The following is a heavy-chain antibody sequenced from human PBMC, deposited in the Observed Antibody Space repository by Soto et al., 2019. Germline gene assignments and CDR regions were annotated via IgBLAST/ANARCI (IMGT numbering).Heavy chain of an antibody. V-gene: IGHV3-33*01. D-gene: IGHD6-19*01. CDR2: IWDDGSNK. J-gene: IGHJ6*02. Sequence: QVQLVESGGGVVQPGRSLRLSCAASGFTFSSYGMHWVRQAPGKGLEWVAGIWDDGSNKYYAGFVKGRFTISRESSKNTLYLQMNSLRAEDTAGYYCARELGSSGWYGFYYYCYGMDVWGQGTTVTVSS. CDR1: GFTFSSYG. CDR3: ARELGSSGWYGFYYYCYGMDV.